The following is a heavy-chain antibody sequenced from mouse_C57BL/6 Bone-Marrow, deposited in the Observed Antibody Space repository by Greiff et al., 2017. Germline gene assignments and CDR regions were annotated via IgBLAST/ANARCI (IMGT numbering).Heavy chain of an antibody. CDR1: GFNIKDDY. J-gene: IGHJ2*01. CDR3: TTGNFDY. V-gene: IGHV14-4*01. CDR2: IDPENGDT. Sequence: VQLQQSGAELVRPGASVKLSCTASGFNIKDDYMHWVKQRPEQGLEWIGWIDPENGDTEYASKFQGKATITAYTSSNTAYLQLSSLTSEDTAVYFCTTGNFDYWGQGTTLTVSS.